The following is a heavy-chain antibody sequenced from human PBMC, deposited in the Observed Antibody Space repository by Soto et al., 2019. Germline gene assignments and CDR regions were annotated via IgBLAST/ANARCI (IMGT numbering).Heavy chain of an antibody. J-gene: IGHJ4*02. D-gene: IGHD3-22*01. V-gene: IGHV4-34*01. CDR3: ARDYRYAGFDSTGYYYGGVFAF. Sequence: RIRKKKRKGLEWIGEINHSGSTNYNPSLKSRVTISVDTSKNQFSLSLSSVTAADTAVYYCARDYRYAGFDSTGYYYGGVFAFWGQGTLVPVSS. CDR2: INHSGST.